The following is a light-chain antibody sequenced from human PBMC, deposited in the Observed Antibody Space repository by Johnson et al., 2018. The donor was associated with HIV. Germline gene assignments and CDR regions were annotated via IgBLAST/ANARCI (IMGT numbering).Light chain of an antibody. V-gene: IGLV1-51*02. J-gene: IGLJ1*01. CDR3: GTWDSSLSAGGG. CDR2: ENN. CDR1: SSNIGNNY. Sequence: QSVLTQPPSVSAAPGQKVTISCSGSSSNIGNNYVSWYQQLPGTAPKLLIYENNKRPSGIPDRFSGSKSGTSATLGITGLQTGDEADYYCGTWDSSLSAGGGFGSGTQVTVL.